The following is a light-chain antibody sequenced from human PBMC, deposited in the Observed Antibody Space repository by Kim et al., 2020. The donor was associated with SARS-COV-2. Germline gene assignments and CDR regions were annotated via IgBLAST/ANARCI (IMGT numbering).Light chain of an antibody. Sequence: IQLTQSPSSLSASVGDRVTLTCRASQGISSYLAWYQQKPGKAPKLLIYDASTLQTGVPSRFSGSGSGTDFTLAISSLQPEDFATYYCQQLNTYPYTFRPGTKLEIK. CDR1: QGISSY. V-gene: IGKV1-9*01. J-gene: IGKJ2*01. CDR2: DAS. CDR3: QQLNTYPYT.